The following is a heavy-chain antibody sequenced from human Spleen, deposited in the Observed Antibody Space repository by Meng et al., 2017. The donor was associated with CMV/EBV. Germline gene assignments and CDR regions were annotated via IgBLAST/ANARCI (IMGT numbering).Heavy chain of an antibody. CDR3: ARRDNWFDP. CDR2: IYYSGST. Sequence: SQTLSLTCAVYGGSFSGHHWSWIRQPPGKGLEWIGSIYYSGSTYYNPSLKSRVTISRDTSKNQFSLKLTSVTAADTAVYYCARRDNWFDPWGRGTLVTVSS. V-gene: IGHV4-34*01. J-gene: IGHJ5*02. CDR1: GGSFSGHH.